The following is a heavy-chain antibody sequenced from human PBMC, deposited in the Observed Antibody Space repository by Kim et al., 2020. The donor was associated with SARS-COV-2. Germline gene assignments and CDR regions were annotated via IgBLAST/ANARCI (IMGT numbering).Heavy chain of an antibody. D-gene: IGHD1-26*01. CDR3: ARVSSGSYFGSLDY. V-gene: IGHV3-30*01. J-gene: IGHJ4*02. Sequence: AKCRFPISRDNSKNKLYLRVNSLRAEDAAVYYCARVSSGSYFGSLDYWGQGTLVTVSS.